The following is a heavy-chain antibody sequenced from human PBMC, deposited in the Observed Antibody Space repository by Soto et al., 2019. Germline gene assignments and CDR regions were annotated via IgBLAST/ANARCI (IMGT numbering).Heavy chain of an antibody. CDR3: ARDGSNDLWSGYYQTPYYYYYCMDV. D-gene: IGHD3-3*01. CDR1: GYTFTSYG. Sequence: ASVKVSCKASGYTFTSYGISWVRQAPGQGLEWMGWISAYNGNTNYAQKLQGRVTMTTDTSTSTAYMELRSLRSNDTAVYYCARDGSNDLWSGYYQTPYYYYYCMDVWGQGTTVTVSS. J-gene: IGHJ6*02. V-gene: IGHV1-18*01. CDR2: ISAYNGNT.